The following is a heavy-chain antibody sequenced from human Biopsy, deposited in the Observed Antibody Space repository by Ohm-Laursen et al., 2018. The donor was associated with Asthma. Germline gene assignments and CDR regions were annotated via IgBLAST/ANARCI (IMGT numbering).Heavy chain of an antibody. J-gene: IGHJ4*02. CDR1: GFTFSTYG. D-gene: IGHD1-7*01. Sequence: SLRLSCAASGFTFSTYGMHWVRQAPGKGLEWVAVISYDGFNKDYGDSVKGRFTISRDNSKNTLYLQMNSLTPDDTAVYFCARDCLGISVTIYWYDWWGQGTLVTVSS. CDR2: ISYDGFNK. CDR3: ARDCLGISVTIYWYDW. V-gene: IGHV3-30*03.